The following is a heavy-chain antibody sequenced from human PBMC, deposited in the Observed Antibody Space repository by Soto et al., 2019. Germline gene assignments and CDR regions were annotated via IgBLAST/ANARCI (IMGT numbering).Heavy chain of an antibody. V-gene: IGHV3-33*01. CDR3: AREMTAWLRSHHYYMDV. Sequence: GGSLRLSCATSGFTFNTYGMHWVRQAPGKGLEWVAVIWYDGSHTYHADSVKGRFTISRDNSNDTVFLQMNSLRGEDTAVYYCAREMTAWLRSHHYYMDVWGRGTTVTVSS. D-gene: IGHD5-12*01. J-gene: IGHJ6*03. CDR2: IWYDGSHT. CDR1: GFTFNTYG.